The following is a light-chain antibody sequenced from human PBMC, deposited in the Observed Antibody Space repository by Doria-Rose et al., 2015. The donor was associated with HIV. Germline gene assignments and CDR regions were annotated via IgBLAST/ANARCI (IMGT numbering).Light chain of an antibody. J-gene: IGKJ1*01. CDR1: QSFSSTY. Sequence: EIVMTQSPGTLSLSPGERATLSCRASQSFSSTYLAWYQQKPGQAPSLLIYDGSTRSTGTPDRFSDSGSGTDFTLTINRLEPEDFALYYCRQYGTSWTFGQGTKVEI. CDR3: RQYGTSWT. V-gene: IGKV3-20*01. CDR2: DGS.